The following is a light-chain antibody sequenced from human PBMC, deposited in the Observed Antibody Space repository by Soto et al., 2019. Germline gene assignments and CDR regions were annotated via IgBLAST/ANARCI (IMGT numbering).Light chain of an antibody. V-gene: IGKV3-15*01. J-gene: IGKJ1*01. CDR3: QQYNNWPET. Sequence: EIVMTQSPATLSVSPGERATLSCRASQRVGSNLAWYQQKPGQAPRLLIYGASTRATGIPARFSGSGSGTEFTLTIRRLQSEDFAVYYCQQYNNWPETFGQGTKVEIK. CDR1: QRVGSN. CDR2: GAS.